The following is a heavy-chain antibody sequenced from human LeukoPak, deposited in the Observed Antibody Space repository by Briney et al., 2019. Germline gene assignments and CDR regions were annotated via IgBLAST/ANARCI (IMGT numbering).Heavy chain of an antibody. CDR2: INHSGST. J-gene: IGHJ3*02. Sequence: SETLSLTCAVYGGSFSGYYWSWIRQPPGKGLEWIGEINHSGSTNYNPSLKSRVTIPVDTSKNQFSLKLSSVTAADTAVYYCARDHASSVDAFDIWGQGTMVTVSS. D-gene: IGHD3-22*01. CDR3: ARDHASSVDAFDI. CDR1: GGSFSGYY. V-gene: IGHV4-34*01.